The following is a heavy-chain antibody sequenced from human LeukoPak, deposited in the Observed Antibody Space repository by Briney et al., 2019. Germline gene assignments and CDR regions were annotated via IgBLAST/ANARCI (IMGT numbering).Heavy chain of an antibody. CDR1: GYTFTSYG. CDR2: ISVYNGNT. V-gene: IGHV1-18*01. D-gene: IGHD3-10*01. J-gene: IGHJ4*02. CDR3: ARDRATMVRGVVDY. Sequence: GASVKVSCKASGYTFTSYGISWVRQAPGQGLEWMGWISVYNGNTKCAQKLQGRVTMTTDTSTNTAYMELRSLRSDDTAVYYCARDRATMVRGVVDYWGQGTLVTVSS.